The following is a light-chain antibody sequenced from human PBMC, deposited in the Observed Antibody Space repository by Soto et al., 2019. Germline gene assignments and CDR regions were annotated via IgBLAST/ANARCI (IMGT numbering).Light chain of an antibody. Sequence: QSVLTQPPSASGSPGHSVTIFCTGTSSDVGGYNYVSWYQQHPGKAPKLMIYEVSKRPSGVPDRFSGSKSGNTASLTVSGLQAEDGADYYCSSYAGSNNFVFGTGTKVTVL. CDR2: EVS. CDR1: SSDVGGYNY. V-gene: IGLV2-8*01. J-gene: IGLJ1*01. CDR3: SSYAGSNNFV.